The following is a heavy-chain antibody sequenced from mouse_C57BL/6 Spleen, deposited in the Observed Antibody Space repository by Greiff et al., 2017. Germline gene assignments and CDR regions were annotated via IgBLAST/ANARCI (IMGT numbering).Heavy chain of an antibody. J-gene: IGHJ4*01. CDR2: IRSKSNNYAT. V-gene: IGHV10-1*01. Sequence: EVQLVESGGGLVQPKGSLKLSCAASGFSFNTYAMNWVRQAPGKGLEWVARIRSKSNNYATYYADSVKDRFTISRDDSESMLYLQMNNLKTEDTAMYYCVRHATYDGYPYAMDYWGQGTSVTVSS. CDR3: VRHATYDGYPYAMDY. CDR1: GFSFNTYA. D-gene: IGHD2-3*01.